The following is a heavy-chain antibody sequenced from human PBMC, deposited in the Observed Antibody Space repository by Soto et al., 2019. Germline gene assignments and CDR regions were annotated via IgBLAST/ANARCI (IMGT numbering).Heavy chain of an antibody. J-gene: IGHJ4*02. Sequence: QVHLQQSGPGLVKPSQTLSLTCAISGDSVSSTIAAWNWIRQSPSRGLEWLGRTYYRTKWYDDYAISVRGRITVTPDTSKNQFSLQLNSVTPEDTAVYYCARGDRGDHVFRFASWGQGTLVTVSS. CDR3: ARGDRGDHVFRFAS. CDR2: TYYRTKWYD. CDR1: GDSVSSTIAA. V-gene: IGHV6-1*01. D-gene: IGHD2-21*01.